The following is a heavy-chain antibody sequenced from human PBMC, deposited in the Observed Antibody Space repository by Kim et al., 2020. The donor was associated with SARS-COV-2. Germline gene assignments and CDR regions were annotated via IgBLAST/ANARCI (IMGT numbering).Heavy chain of an antibody. J-gene: IGHJ6*02. CDR1: GFSFTTYS. Sequence: GGSLRLSCAASGFSFTTYSVNWVRQAPGKGLEWVSSISSSSHYIYYADSVKGRFTISGDDAKNSVSLQMHNVRVEDTAIYYCTRGYDQILWFGDRGYFFGLDVWGQGTTVTASS. CDR2: ISSSSHYI. V-gene: IGHV3-21*06. CDR3: TRGYDQILWFGDRGYFFGLDV. D-gene: IGHD3-10*01.